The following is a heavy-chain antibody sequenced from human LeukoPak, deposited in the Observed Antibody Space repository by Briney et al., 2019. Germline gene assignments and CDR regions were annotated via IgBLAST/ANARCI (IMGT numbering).Heavy chain of an antibody. J-gene: IGHJ6*03. Sequence: SETLSLTCTLSGGSISSYYWGWIRQPAGKGLEWIGRIYISGSTNYNPSLKSRVTMSVDPSKNQFSLKLSSVPAADTAVYYCARENGDYYDSSGWIGSYYYYMDVWGKGTTVTVSS. CDR3: ARENGDYYDSSGWIGSYYYYMDV. CDR2: IYISGST. CDR1: GGSISSYY. D-gene: IGHD3-22*01. V-gene: IGHV4-4*07.